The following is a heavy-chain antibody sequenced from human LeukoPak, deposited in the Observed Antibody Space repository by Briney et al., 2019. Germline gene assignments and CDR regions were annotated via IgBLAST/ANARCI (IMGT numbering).Heavy chain of an antibody. V-gene: IGHV3-15*01. Sequence: PGGSLRLSCAASGFTFSSYGMHWVRQAPGKGLEWVGRIRSKTDGGTTDYAAPVKGRFTISRDDSENTLYLEMNSLKTEDTAVYYCTTGQRWELHYNYWGQGTLVTVSS. CDR2: IRSKTDGGTT. J-gene: IGHJ4*02. CDR3: TTGQRWELHYNY. CDR1: GFTFSSYG. D-gene: IGHD1-26*01.